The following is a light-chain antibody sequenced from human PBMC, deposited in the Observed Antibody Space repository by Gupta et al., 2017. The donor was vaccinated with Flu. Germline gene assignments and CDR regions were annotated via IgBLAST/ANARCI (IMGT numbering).Light chain of an antibody. Sequence: DIQMTQSPSSLSASVGDRVTLTCRASQSISSYLNWYQQKPGKAPKLLIYAASRWQSGVPSRFNGSGAGTDFTRTSSRLQTEDFANYYSQQSYSTRSFGHGTKVDIK. CDR3: QQSYSTRS. V-gene: IGKV1-39*01. CDR2: AAS. J-gene: IGKJ3*01. CDR1: QSISSY.